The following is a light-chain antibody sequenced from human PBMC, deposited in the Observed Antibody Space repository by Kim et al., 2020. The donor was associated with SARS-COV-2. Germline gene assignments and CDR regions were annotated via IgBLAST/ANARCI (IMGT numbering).Light chain of an antibody. CDR2: YAS. CDR3: QQRSSWPPYS. J-gene: IGKJ2*03. V-gene: IGKV3-11*01. CDR1: QSISNY. Sequence: SIGDRVTITCRASQSISNYLAWYQQKRGQAPRLLIYYASTRATGIPARFSGSGSGTDFTLTISNLEPEDFAVYYCQQRSSWPPYSFGQGTKLEI.